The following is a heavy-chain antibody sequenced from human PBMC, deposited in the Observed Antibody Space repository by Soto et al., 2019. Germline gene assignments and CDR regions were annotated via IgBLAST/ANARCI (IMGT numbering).Heavy chain of an antibody. Sequence: AETLSLTCAVYGVSFSAYYWSWIRESPGKGLEWIGEINHSGSTNYSPSLKSRVTISLDTSKSHFSLTLSSVSAADTAVYYCARERRVVGGYSSSWYDYFDYWGQGTPVTVSS. CDR2: INHSGST. CDR1: GVSFSAYY. CDR3: ARERRVVGGYSSSWYDYFDY. D-gene: IGHD6-13*01. V-gene: IGHV4-34*01. J-gene: IGHJ4*02.